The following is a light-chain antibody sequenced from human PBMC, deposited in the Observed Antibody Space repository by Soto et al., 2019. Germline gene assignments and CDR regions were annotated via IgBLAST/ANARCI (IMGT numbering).Light chain of an antibody. CDR3: QSYDSSLRGV. V-gene: IGLV1-40*01. J-gene: IGLJ3*02. CDR2: GNN. Sequence: QSVLTQPPSVSGAPGQRVTISCTGSRSNIGAGYDVHWYQQLPGTAPKLLIYGNNYRPSGVPDRFSGSKSGTSASLAITGLQVEDEADDYCQSYDSSLRGVFGGGTKLTVL. CDR1: RSNIGAGYD.